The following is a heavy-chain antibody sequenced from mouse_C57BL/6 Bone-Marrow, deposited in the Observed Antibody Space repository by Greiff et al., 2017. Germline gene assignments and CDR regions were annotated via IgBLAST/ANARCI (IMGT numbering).Heavy chain of an antibody. J-gene: IGHJ2*01. CDR1: GYTFTDYE. Sequence: QVQLKQSGAELVRPGASVTLSCKASGYTFTDYEMHWVKQTPVHGLEWIGAIDPETGGTAYNQKFKGKAILTADKSSSTAYMELRSLTSEDSAVYYCTIRWLLYFDYWGQGTTLTVSS. CDR3: TIRWLLYFDY. CDR2: IDPETGGT. D-gene: IGHD2-3*01. V-gene: IGHV1-15*01.